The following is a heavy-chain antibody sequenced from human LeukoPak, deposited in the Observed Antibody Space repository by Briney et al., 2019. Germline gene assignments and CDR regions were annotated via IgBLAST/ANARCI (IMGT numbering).Heavy chain of an antibody. Sequence: ASVKVSFKASGYTFTSYGISWVRQAPGQGLEWMGWISAYNGNTNYAQKLQGRVTMTTDTSTSTAYMELGSLRSDDTAVYYCARYPRTLGATPYYFDYWGQGTLVTVSS. CDR3: ARYPRTLGATPYYFDY. CDR2: ISAYNGNT. D-gene: IGHD1-26*01. CDR1: GYTFTSYG. J-gene: IGHJ4*02. V-gene: IGHV1-18*01.